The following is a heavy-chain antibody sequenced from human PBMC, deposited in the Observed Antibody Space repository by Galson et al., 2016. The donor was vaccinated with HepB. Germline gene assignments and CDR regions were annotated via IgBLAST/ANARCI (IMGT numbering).Heavy chain of an antibody. J-gene: IGHJ6*03. D-gene: IGHD3-3*01. Sequence: SLRLSCAASGFNFSNYIIHWVRQTPGKGLEWVAVISNDGLNQYYADSVKGRFVISRDNFKNTLYLQLNSLRTDDTATYYCAKGVVRSLEWISYGGYYMDIWGKGTTVTVSS. CDR3: AKGVVRSLEWISYGGYYMDI. CDR1: GFNFSNYI. V-gene: IGHV3-30*09. CDR2: ISNDGLNQ.